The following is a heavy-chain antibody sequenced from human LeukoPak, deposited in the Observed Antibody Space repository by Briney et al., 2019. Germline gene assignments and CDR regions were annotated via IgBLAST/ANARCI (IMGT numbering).Heavy chain of an antibody. V-gene: IGHV5-51*01. CDR2: IYPGDSDV. CDR3: ARPQKYASGWYHDY. Sequence: GESLKISYKVSGYSFTNNWIGWVRQMPGNGLEWMGIIYPGDSDVRYSPSFQGQVTISADKSISTAYLQWSSLKASDTAMYYCARPQKYASGWYHDYWGQGTVVTVSS. D-gene: IGHD6-19*01. J-gene: IGHJ4*02. CDR1: GYSFTNNW.